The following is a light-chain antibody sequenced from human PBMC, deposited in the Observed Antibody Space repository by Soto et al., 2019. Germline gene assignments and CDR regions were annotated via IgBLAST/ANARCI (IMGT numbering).Light chain of an antibody. CDR1: QSVSSSY. V-gene: IGKV3-20*01. Sequence: EIVLTQSPGTLSLSPGERATLSCRASQSVSSSYLGWYQQKPGQAPMLLIYGASSRATGIPDRFSGSGSGTEFTLTISRLEPEDVSVYYCQHYGSSPRTFGQGTKVEIK. J-gene: IGKJ1*01. CDR3: QHYGSSPRT. CDR2: GAS.